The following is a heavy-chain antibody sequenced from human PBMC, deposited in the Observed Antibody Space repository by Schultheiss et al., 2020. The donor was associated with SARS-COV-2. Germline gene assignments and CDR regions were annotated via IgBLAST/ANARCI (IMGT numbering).Heavy chain of an antibody. Sequence: GGSLRLSCAASGFTFSSYAMHWVRQAPGKGLEWVAVISYDGSNKYYADSVKGRFTISRDNSKNTLYLQMNSLKTEDTAVYYCAKGIAAAGTLDYWGQGTLVTVSS. D-gene: IGHD6-13*01. CDR3: AKGIAAAGTLDY. J-gene: IGHJ4*02. CDR1: GFTFSSYA. CDR2: ISYDGSNK. V-gene: IGHV3-30-3*01.